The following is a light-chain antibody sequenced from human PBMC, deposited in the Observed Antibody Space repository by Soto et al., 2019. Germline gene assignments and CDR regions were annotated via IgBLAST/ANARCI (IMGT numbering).Light chain of an antibody. CDR3: QQRHRWPIA. J-gene: IGKJ5*01. CDR1: QSFRCL. Sequence: EDVLTQCPVPLSLSPGKRATLSCRASQSFRCLLAWYQQKPGQAPRLLIYDAYYMATGIPPWFSGMGSGTDFTLTITILGPEDSAVYFCQQRHRWPIAFGQGTRLDIK. CDR2: DAY. V-gene: IGKV3-11*01.